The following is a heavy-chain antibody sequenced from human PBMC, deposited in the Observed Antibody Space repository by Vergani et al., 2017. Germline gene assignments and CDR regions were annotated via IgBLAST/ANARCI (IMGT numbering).Heavy chain of an antibody. Sequence: QVQLVQSGAEVKKPGSSVKVSCKASGGTFSSYAISWVRQAPGQGLEWMGGIIPIFGTANYAQKFQGRVTITADESTSTAYMELSSLRSADTAVYYCARAITMFGVVIHYDYFMDVWGKGTTVTVSS. J-gene: IGHJ6*03. D-gene: IGHD3-3*01. CDR2: IIPIFGTA. CDR3: ARAITMFGVVIHYDYFMDV. CDR1: GGTFSSYA. V-gene: IGHV1-69*01.